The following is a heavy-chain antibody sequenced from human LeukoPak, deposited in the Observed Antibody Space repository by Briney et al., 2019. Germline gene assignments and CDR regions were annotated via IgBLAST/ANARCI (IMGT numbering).Heavy chain of an antibody. CDR3: ARDRPPQSVPLDI. CDR2: ISSSSSTI. CDR1: GFTFSSYS. Sequence: GGSLRLSCAASGFTFSSYSMNWVRQAPGKGLEWVSYISSSSSTIFYADSVKGRFTISRDNAKNSLYLQMNSLRAEDTAVYYCARDRPPQSVPLDICGQGTMVTVSS. V-gene: IGHV3-48*01. J-gene: IGHJ3*02.